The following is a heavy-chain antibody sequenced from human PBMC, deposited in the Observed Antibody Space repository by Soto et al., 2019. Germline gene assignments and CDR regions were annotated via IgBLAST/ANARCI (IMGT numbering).Heavy chain of an antibody. J-gene: IGHJ4*02. CDR2: IYYSGST. V-gene: IGHV4-59*01. D-gene: IGHD2-2*01. CDR1: GGSISSYD. CDR3: AGGPAGMGY. Sequence: SETQSLTCTVSGGSISSYDWSWIRQPPGKGLEWIGYIYYSGSTNYSPSLKSRVTISVDTSKNQFSLKLTSVTAADTAVYYCAGGPAGMGYWGQGTLVTVSS.